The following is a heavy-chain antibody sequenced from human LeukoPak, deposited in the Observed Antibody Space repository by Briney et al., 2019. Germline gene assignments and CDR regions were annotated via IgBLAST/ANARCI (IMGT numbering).Heavy chain of an antibody. CDR2: IYYSGST. Sequence: PSETLSLTCTVSGGSISSGDYYWSWIRQPPGKGLEWIGYIYYSGSTYYNPSLKSRVTISVDTSKNQFSLKLSSVTAADTAVYYCARDLGSGNSHHLTYNWFAPWGQGTLVTVSS. D-gene: IGHD3-10*01. V-gene: IGHV4-30-4*01. J-gene: IGHJ5*02. CDR3: ARDLGSGNSHHLTYNWFAP. CDR1: GGSISSGDYY.